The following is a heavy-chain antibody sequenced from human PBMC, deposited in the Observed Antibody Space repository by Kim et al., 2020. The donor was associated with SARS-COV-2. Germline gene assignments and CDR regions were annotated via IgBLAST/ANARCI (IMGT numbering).Heavy chain of an antibody. D-gene: IGHD6-6*01. CDR1: GFTFSSYW. Sequence: GGSLRLSCAASGFTFSSYWMSWVRQAPGKGLEWVANIKQDGSEKYYVDSVKGRFTISRDNAKNSLYLQMNSLRAEDTAVYYCARWRTPKIAARVAVYFDYWGQGTLVTVSS. CDR3: ARWRTPKIAARVAVYFDY. J-gene: IGHJ4*02. V-gene: IGHV3-7*01. CDR2: IKQDGSEK.